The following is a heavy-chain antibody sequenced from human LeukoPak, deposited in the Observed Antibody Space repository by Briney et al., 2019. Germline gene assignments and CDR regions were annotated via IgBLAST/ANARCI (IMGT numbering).Heavy chain of an antibody. CDR1: GFIFSSYG. D-gene: IGHD3-16*01. CDR3: AQDKDLTSDYLYYMDV. V-gene: IGHV3-30*02. CDR2: IKYDGSKE. J-gene: IGHJ6*03. Sequence: PGGSLRVSCAASGFIFSSYGLHWVRQAPGKGLEWVAFIKYDGSKEYYTDSVKGRFTVSRSNSKSTLDLQMNTLRADDTAVYYCAQDKDLTSDYLYYMDVWGKGTTVIVSS.